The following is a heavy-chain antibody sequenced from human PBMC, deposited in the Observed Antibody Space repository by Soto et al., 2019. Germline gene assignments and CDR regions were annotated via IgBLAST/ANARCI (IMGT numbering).Heavy chain of an antibody. V-gene: IGHV3-23*01. CDR2: IRTSGDRT. Sequence: GGSLRLSCAASGFTFSNYVMNWVRQAPGKGLEWVSTIRTSGDRTYYADSVKGRFTISRDNSGNTLYLQMNSLRVEDTAIYYCAKAMVAATRESDYWGQGTLVTVSS. CDR1: GFTFSNYV. CDR3: AKAMVAATRESDY. J-gene: IGHJ4*02. D-gene: IGHD2-15*01.